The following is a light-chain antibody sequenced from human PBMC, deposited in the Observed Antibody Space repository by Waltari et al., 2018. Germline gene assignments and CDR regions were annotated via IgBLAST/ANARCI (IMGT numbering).Light chain of an antibody. CDR2: EVS. V-gene: IGLV2-14*01. CDR1: SSYLGGSDY. CDR3: NSHTGGSNYV. J-gene: IGLJ1*01. Sequence: QSALTQPPPVSGFPRQSITISCPETSSYLGGSDYFSWYQQHPGKAPQPIIYEVSNLPSGVSTRFSGSKSDNMASLTISGLQAEDEADYYCCNSHTGGSNYVFGTGTRVSV.